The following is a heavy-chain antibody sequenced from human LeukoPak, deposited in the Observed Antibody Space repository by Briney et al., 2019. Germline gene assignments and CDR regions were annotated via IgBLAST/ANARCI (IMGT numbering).Heavy chain of an antibody. CDR3: ARETAEASFDP. CDR2: INPSGGST. V-gene: IGHV1-46*03. J-gene: IGHJ5*02. CDR1: GYTFTSYY. Sequence: ASVKVSCKASGYTFTSYYMHWVRQAPGQGLEWMGIINPSGGSTSYAQKFQGRVTMTRDTSTSAVYMELRSLRSEDTAVYYCARETAEASFDPWGQGTLVTVSS.